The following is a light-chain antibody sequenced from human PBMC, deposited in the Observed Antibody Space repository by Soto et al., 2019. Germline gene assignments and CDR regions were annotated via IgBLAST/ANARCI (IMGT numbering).Light chain of an antibody. CDR3: QHYNSYSEA. CDR2: KAS. J-gene: IGKJ1*01. CDR1: QTISSW. Sequence: DIQMTQSPSTLSGSVVDRGTITCRASQTISSWSAWYQQKPGKAPKLLIYKASTLKSGVPSRFSGSGYGTELPLTISSLQRDDVATYYCQHYNSYSEAFGQGTKVEL. V-gene: IGKV1-5*03.